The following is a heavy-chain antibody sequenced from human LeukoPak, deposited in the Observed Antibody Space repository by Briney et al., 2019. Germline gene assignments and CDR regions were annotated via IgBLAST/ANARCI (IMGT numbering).Heavy chain of an antibody. D-gene: IGHD5-18*01. V-gene: IGHV3-23*01. J-gene: IGHJ1*01. CDR3: ARDQGIQLWLKYFQH. CDR2: ISGSGGTT. Sequence: GGSLRLSCAASGFTFNNYAMTWVRQAPGKGLEWVSAISGSGGTTLYADSVKGRFTISRDNSKSTLYLQMNSLRAEDTAVYYCARDQGIQLWLKYFQHWGQGTLVTVSS. CDR1: GFTFNNYA.